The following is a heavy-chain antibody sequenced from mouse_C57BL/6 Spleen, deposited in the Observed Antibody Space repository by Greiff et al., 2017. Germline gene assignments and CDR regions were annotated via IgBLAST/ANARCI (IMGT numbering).Heavy chain of an antibody. CDR1: GFTFRSYA. J-gene: IGHJ3*01. CDR3: ARGGNGYDGFAY. Sequence: VTLVESGGGLVKPGGSLKLSCAASGFTFRSYALSLVRQTPEKRLELVATISDGGSYTYYPDNVKGRIHISRGNAKNSLYLQMSHLKADDTAMYYCARGGNGYDGFAYWGQGTLVTVSA. V-gene: IGHV5-4*03. D-gene: IGHD2-2*01. CDR2: ISDGGSYT.